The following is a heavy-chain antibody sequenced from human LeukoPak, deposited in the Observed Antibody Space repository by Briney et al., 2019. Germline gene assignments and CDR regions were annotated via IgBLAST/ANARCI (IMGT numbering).Heavy chain of an antibody. CDR2: IYYSGST. Sequence: SETLSLTXTVSGGSISSYYWSWIRQPPGKGLEWIGYIYYSGSTNYNPSLKSRVTISVDTSKNQFSLKLSSVTAADTAVYYCARESIAVAGIYYFDYWGQGTLVTVSS. V-gene: IGHV4-59*01. D-gene: IGHD6-19*01. J-gene: IGHJ4*02. CDR1: GGSISSYY. CDR3: ARESIAVAGIYYFDY.